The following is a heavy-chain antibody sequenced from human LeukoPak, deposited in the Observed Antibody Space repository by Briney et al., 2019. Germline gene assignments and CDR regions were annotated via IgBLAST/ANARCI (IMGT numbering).Heavy chain of an antibody. D-gene: IGHD5-18*01. J-gene: IGHJ4*02. CDR2: IYISGST. V-gene: IGHV4-4*07. CDR1: GASINSHY. CDR3: ARENIQLWSNFDY. Sequence: SETLSLTCTVSGASINSHYWSWIRQPAGKGLEWIGRIYISGSTNYNSSLKSRVTISVDTSKNQFSLKLSSVTAADTAVYYCARENIQLWSNFDYWGQGTLVTVSS.